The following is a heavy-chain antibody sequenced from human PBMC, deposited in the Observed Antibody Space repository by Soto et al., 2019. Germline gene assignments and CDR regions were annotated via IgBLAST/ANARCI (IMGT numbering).Heavy chain of an antibody. Sequence: QVQLVQSGAEVKKPGSSVKVSCKASGGTFSSYAISWVRQAPGQGLEWMGGIIPIFGTANYAQKFQGRVTITADKSTSTAYMELSSLRSEDTAVYYCAASRDIVVVPAAVFRYYYYGMDVWGQGTTVTVSS. V-gene: IGHV1-69*06. D-gene: IGHD2-2*01. J-gene: IGHJ6*02. CDR1: GGTFSSYA. CDR2: IIPIFGTA. CDR3: AASRDIVVVPAAVFRYYYYGMDV.